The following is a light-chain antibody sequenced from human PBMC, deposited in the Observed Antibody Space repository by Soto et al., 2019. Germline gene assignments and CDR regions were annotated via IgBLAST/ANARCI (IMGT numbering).Light chain of an antibody. Sequence: EIVLTQSPGTLSLSPGERATLSCRASQSVSSNDLAWYQQKPGQPPRLLIHGASTRATGIPDRFSGSGSGTDFTLTISRLEPEDFAIYYCQQYGGSPPYTFGQGTKLDIK. CDR2: GAS. CDR3: QQYGGSPPYT. CDR1: QSVSSND. V-gene: IGKV3-20*01. J-gene: IGKJ2*01.